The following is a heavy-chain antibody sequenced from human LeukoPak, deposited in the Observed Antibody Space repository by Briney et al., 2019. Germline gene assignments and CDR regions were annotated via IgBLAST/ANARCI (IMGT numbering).Heavy chain of an antibody. CDR2: ISSSSYT. Sequence: KPGGSLRLSCAASGFTFSDYYMSWIRQAPGKGLEWVSYISSSSYTNYADSVKGRFTISRDNAKNSLYLQMNSLRAEDTAVYYCARGRGRRRATNWFDPWGQGTLVTVSS. J-gene: IGHJ5*02. CDR1: GFTFSDYY. D-gene: IGHD3-16*01. CDR3: ARGRGRRRATNWFDP. V-gene: IGHV3-11*06.